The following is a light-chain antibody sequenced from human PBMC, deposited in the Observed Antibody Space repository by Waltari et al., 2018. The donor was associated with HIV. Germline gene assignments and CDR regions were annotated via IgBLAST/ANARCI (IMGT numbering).Light chain of an antibody. CDR1: TLSKQY. J-gene: IGLJ2*01. V-gene: IGLV3-25*03. Sequence: SSELTQPPSVSVSPGQTARITCSADTLSKQYAYWYQQKPGQAPVLVIFKDSQRPSGIPERFSGSSSGTTVTLTINGVQAEDEGDYYCQSADSSGTYRLFGGGTKVTVL. CDR2: KDS. CDR3: QSADSSGTYRL.